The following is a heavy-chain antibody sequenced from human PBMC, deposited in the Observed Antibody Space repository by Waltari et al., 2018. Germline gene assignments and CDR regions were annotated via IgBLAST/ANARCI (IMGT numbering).Heavy chain of an antibody. J-gene: IGHJ5*02. Sequence: QVQLVQSGSELKKPGASVKVSCKASGYTFTNYAINWLRQAPGQGLELMGLSNTNTGNPTYVQGFTGRFVFSLDTSVSTAYLQINSLKADDTAVYYCAREVVPAATIVVNWFDPWGQGTLVTVSS. V-gene: IGHV7-4-1*02. CDR2: SNTNTGNP. CDR1: GYTFTNYA. CDR3: AREVVPAATIVVNWFDP. D-gene: IGHD2-2*01.